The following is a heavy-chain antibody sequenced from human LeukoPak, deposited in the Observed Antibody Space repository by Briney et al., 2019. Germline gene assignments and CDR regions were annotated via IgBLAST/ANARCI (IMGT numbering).Heavy chain of an antibody. J-gene: IGHJ4*02. Sequence: PGGALRLSCAASGFTFSKYDMSWVRQAPGKGLEWVSAISGSGGSTDYADSVKGRFTISRDNSKNTLYLQMTTLRVEDTAVYYCARGFGSGWYDYWGQGTLVTVSS. V-gene: IGHV3-23*01. D-gene: IGHD6-19*01. CDR3: ARGFGSGWYDY. CDR1: GFTFSKYD. CDR2: ISGSGGST.